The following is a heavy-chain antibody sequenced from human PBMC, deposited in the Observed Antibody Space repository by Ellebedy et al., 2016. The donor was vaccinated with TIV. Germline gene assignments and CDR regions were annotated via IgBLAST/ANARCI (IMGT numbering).Heavy chain of an antibody. V-gene: IGHV4-59*01. CDR1: GGSISSFY. Sequence: MPSETLSLTCTVSGGSISSFYWSWIRQPPGKGLEWIGYIYHSGSTNYNPSLKSRVTISVDTSKNQFSLKLSSVTAADKAVYYCATGQRYFGWQGSAFDIWGQGTMVTVSS. J-gene: IGHJ3*02. D-gene: IGHD3-9*01. CDR2: IYHSGST. CDR3: ATGQRYFGWQGSAFDI.